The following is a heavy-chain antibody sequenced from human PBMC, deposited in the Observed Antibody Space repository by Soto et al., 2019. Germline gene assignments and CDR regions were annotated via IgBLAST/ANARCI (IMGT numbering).Heavy chain of an antibody. CDR1: GFSLSGYW. D-gene: IGHD2-15*01. V-gene: IGHV3-74*01. CDR3: ARGRYCSGGSCSDYFMDV. Sequence: GGSLRLSCAASGFSLSGYWMHWVRQGPGRGPVWVSRIKSDGGSTSYGDSVKGRFTISRDNAKNTLYLQMNRLRAEDTAVYYCARGRYCSGGSCSDYFMDVWGKGTTVTVSS. J-gene: IGHJ6*03. CDR2: IKSDGGST.